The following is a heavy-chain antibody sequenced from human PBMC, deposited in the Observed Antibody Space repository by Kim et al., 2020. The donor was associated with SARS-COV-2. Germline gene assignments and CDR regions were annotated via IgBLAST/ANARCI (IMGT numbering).Heavy chain of an antibody. CDR2: IYYSGST. J-gene: IGHJ4*02. D-gene: IGHD4-17*01. Sequence: SETLSLNCTVSGGSVSSGSYYWSWIRQPPGKGLEWIGYIYYSGSTNYNPSLKSRVTISVDTSKNQFSLKLSSVTAADTAVYYCARDTVTNFSAFDYWGQG. CDR3: ARDTVTNFSAFDY. V-gene: IGHV4-61*01. CDR1: GGSVSSGSYY.